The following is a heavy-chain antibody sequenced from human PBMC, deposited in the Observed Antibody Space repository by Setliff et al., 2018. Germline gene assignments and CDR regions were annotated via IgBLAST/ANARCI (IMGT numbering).Heavy chain of an antibody. V-gene: IGHV3-23*01. CDR1: GFTFRSYA. CDR2: SSASGNSK. Sequence: PGGSLRLSCAASGFTFRSYAMSWVRQAPGKGLGWVSSSSASGNSKYYADSVKGRFTISRDNAKNTLYLEMNSLRAEDTAVYYCARCGYSSGWYHFDYWGQGTLVTVSS. CDR3: ARCGYSSGWYHFDY. D-gene: IGHD6-19*01. J-gene: IGHJ4*02.